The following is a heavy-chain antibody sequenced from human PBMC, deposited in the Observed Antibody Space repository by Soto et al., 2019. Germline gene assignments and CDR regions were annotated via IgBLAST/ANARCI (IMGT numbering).Heavy chain of an antibody. CDR3: ARGRSFSYDSTPPPMFDP. V-gene: IGHV3-13*01. D-gene: IGHD3-10*01. CDR2: IGTLSDT. CDR1: GFAFSTFD. J-gene: IGHJ5*02. Sequence: GGSLRLSCAGSGFAFSTFDIHWVRQAPGKGLEWVSGIGTLSDTFYAASVQGRFTISRQNAKNSVYLQMNSLRAGDTAFYYCARGRSFSYDSTPPPMFDPWGQGTLVTVSS.